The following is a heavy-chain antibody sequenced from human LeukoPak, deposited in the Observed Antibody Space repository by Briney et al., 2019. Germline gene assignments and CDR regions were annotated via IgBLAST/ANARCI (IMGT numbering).Heavy chain of an antibody. V-gene: IGHV3-23*01. J-gene: IGHJ5*02. CDR1: GFTFSNAW. D-gene: IGHD3-10*01. CDR3: ASLFGSGPNWFDP. Sequence: GGSLRLSCAASGFTFSNAWMSWVRQAPGKGLEWVSAISGSGGSTYYADSVKGRFTISRDNSKNTLYLQMNSMRAEDTAVYYCASLFGSGPNWFDPWGQGTLVTASS. CDR2: ISGSGGST.